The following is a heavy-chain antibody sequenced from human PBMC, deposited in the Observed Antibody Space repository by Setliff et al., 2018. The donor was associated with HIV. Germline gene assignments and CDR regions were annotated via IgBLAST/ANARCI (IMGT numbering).Heavy chain of an antibody. CDR2: IGTLGDP. J-gene: IGHJ4*02. V-gene: IGHV3-13*05. CDR3: ARAGRRHYYGSGSYAVLDY. CDR1: GFTFRSFD. D-gene: IGHD3-10*01. Sequence: GGSLRLSCEASGFTFRSFDMHWVRQAPGKGLEWVSAIGTLGDPYYPVSAKGRFTISRENAKNAFYLQINSLGAGDTAVYFCARAGRRHYYGSGSYAVLDYWGQGIMVTVSS.